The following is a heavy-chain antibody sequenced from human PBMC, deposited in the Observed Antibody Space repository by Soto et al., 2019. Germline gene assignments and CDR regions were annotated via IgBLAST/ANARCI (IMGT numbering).Heavy chain of an antibody. CDR3: AREVAADGTFREDVFDI. J-gene: IGHJ3*02. CDR1: GYTFPSYD. CDR2: MNPNSGNT. V-gene: IGHV1-8*01. D-gene: IGHD6-13*01. Sequence: GASVKVSCKASGYTFPSYDINWVRQATGQGLEWMGWMNPNSGNTNYAQKFQGRVTMTADESTITAYMELSSLKHDDTAIYYCAREVAADGTFREDVFDIWGQGTLVTVSS.